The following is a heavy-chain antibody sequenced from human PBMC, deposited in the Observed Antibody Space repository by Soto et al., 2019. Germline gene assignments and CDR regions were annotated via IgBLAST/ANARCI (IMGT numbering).Heavy chain of an antibody. V-gene: IGHV3-23*01. D-gene: IGHD3-10*01. CDR2: LSYSGSST. CDR3: AKRSPRGTYYFDY. J-gene: IGHJ4*02. CDR1: GFAFSNFA. Sequence: GGSLRLSCAASGFAFSNFAMSWVRQAPGRGLEWVSTLSYSGSSTPYADTVKGRFTISRDNSKNTLYLEMNSLRAEDTAVYFCAKRSPRGTYYFDYWGQGTLVTVSS.